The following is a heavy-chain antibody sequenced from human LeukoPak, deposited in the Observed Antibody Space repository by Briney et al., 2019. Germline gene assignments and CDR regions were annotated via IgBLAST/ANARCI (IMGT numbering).Heavy chain of an antibody. CDR1: GFTFSSYT. CDR3: ARGLGDSGGYYGGY. Sequence: GGSLRLSCAASGFTFSSYTMNWVRQAPGKGLEWVSSISSSSSYIFYADSVKGRFTISRDNAKNSLYLQMNSLRAEDTAVYYCARGLGDSGGYYGGYWGQGTQVTVSS. CDR2: ISSSSSYI. J-gene: IGHJ4*02. V-gene: IGHV3-21*01. D-gene: IGHD3-22*01.